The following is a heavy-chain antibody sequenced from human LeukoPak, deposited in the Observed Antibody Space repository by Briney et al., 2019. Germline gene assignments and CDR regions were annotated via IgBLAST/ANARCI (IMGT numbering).Heavy chain of an antibody. J-gene: IGHJ6*02. Sequence: GGSLRLSCAASGFTFSNYWMNWVRQAPGKGLQWVANINRDGREEYYVDSVKGRFTISRDNAKNSLYLQMNSLRAEDTAVYYCARDQQQWLVRDDYYYYGMDVWGQGTTVTVSS. V-gene: IGHV3-7*01. CDR3: ARDQQQWLVRDDYYYYGMDV. CDR2: INRDGREE. D-gene: IGHD6-19*01. CDR1: GFTFSNYW.